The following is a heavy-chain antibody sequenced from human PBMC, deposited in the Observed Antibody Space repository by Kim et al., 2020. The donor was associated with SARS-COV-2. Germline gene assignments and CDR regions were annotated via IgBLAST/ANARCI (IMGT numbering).Heavy chain of an antibody. CDR1: GFTFSNYA. V-gene: IGHV3-23*01. CDR2: ISHSDGST. J-gene: IGHJ5*02. D-gene: IGHD3-10*01. Sequence: GGSLRLSCAASGFTFSNYAMSWVRQAPGKGLEWVSSISHSDGSTYYADSVKGRFTISRDNSKNTLFLHMNSLRAEDTAVYYCARLLNYNGSGTYYNPNWFEPWGQGTLVTVSS. CDR3: ARLLNYNGSGTYYNPNWFEP.